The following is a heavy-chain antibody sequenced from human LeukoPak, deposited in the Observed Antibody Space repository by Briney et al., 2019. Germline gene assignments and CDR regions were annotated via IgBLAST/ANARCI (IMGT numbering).Heavy chain of an antibody. CDR3: ARDRGGYTYSHDY. CDR2: IYHDGST. D-gene: IGHD5-18*01. V-gene: IGHV4-4*02. Sequence: ASETLSLTCAVSGGSISSNNWWIWVRQSPEKGLEWIGEIYHDGSTNYNPSLKSRVTIPMDKSKNQLSLKLNFVTAADTAVYYCARDRGGYTYSHDYWGQGTLVTVSS. J-gene: IGHJ4*02. CDR1: GGSISSNNW.